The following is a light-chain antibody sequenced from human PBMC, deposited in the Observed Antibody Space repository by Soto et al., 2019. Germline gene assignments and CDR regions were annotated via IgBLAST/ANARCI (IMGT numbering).Light chain of an antibody. Sequence: QSALTPPASVSGSPGQSITISCTGTSSDVGAYYSVSWYQHHPGKAPKLIIYGVTNRPSGVSNRFSGSKSGNTASLTISGLQAEDEADYHCSSYTSGSSHYVFGTGTKLTVL. CDR2: GVT. CDR3: SSYTSGSSHYV. V-gene: IGLV2-14*01. CDR1: SSDVGAYYS. J-gene: IGLJ1*01.